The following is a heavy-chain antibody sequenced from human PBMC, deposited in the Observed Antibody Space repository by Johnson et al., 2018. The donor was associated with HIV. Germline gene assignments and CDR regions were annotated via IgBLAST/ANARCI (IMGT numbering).Heavy chain of an antibody. V-gene: IGHV3-30*02. Sequence: VQLVESGGGVVQPGGSLRLSCAASGFTFSSYGMHWVRQAPGKGLEWVAFIRYDGSNKYYADSVKGRFTISRDNSKNTLYLQMNSLRAEDTAVYYCAKVDGSGTWGAFDIWGQGTMVTVSS. CDR2: IRYDGSNK. D-gene: IGHD3-10*01. CDR1: GFTFSSYG. CDR3: AKVDGSGTWGAFDI. J-gene: IGHJ3*02.